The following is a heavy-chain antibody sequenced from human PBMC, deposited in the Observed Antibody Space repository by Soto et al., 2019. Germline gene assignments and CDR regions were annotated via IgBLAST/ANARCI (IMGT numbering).Heavy chain of an antibody. J-gene: IGHJ4*02. CDR3: AKEYYYDPSGPYSDLYFDS. CDR2: ITTRGGRT. D-gene: IGHD3-22*01. CDR1: GFSFSSYA. V-gene: IGHV3-23*01. Sequence: EVQLLESGGGLTQPGGSLRLACAASGFSFSSYAMSWVRQAPSQGLEWVSSITTRGGRTYYADSVRGRFTISRDNFANALYLEMNSLSAEDTAIYYCAKEYYYDPSGPYSDLYFDSWGQGTLVNVSS.